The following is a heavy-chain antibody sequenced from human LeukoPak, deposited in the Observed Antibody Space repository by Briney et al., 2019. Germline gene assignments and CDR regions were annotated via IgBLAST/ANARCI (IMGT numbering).Heavy chain of an antibody. D-gene: IGHD2-2*01. J-gene: IGHJ3*02. Sequence: GGSLRLSCAASGFTFSNYAMSWVRQAPGKGLEWVSGISGSGGSAYYADSVKGRFTISRDNSKNTLSLQMNTLRAEDTALYYCAKERVRCSSSSCYPDAFDIWGQGTMVTVSS. CDR2: ISGSGGSA. CDR3: AKERVRCSSSSCYPDAFDI. CDR1: GFTFSNYA. V-gene: IGHV3-23*01.